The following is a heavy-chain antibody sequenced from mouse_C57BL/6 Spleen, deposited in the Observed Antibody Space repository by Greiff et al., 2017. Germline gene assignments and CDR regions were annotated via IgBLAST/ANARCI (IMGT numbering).Heavy chain of an antibody. J-gene: IGHJ2*01. D-gene: IGHD1-1*01. CDR2: IDPSDSYT. Sequence: VQLQQPGAELVMPGASVKLSCKASGYTFTSYWMHWVKQRPGQGLEWIGEIDPSDSYTNYNQKFKGKSTLPVDKSSSTANMQLSSLTSEGSAVYYCARGPAITTVVATDYFDYWGQGTTLSVSS. CDR3: ARGPAITTVVATDYFDY. CDR1: GYTFTSYW. V-gene: IGHV1-69*01.